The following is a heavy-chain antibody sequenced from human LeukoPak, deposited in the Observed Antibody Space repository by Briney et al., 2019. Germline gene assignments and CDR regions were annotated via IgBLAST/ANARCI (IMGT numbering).Heavy chain of an antibody. Sequence: SETPSLTCTVSGGSISSSSYYWGWIRQPPGKGLEWIGSIYYSGSTYYNPSLKSRVTISVGTSKNQFSLKLSSVTAADTAVYYCARDRPSGCDYWGQGTLVTVSS. CDR2: IYYSGST. V-gene: IGHV4-39*07. D-gene: IGHD6-19*01. CDR3: ARDRPSGCDY. J-gene: IGHJ4*02. CDR1: GGSISSSSYY.